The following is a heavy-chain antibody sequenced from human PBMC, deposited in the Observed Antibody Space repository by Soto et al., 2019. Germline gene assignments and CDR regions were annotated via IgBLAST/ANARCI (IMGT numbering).Heavy chain of an antibody. CDR2: ISYDGSNT. D-gene: IGHD3-22*01. CDR3: ARERREGGYPFPKGGLSH. Sequence: QVQLVESGGGVVQPGRSLRVSCSASGFIFSAYAMHWVRQAPGKGLEWVAVISYDGSNTYYADSVKGRFTISRDNSKDTVDLHMNSLRAEDTAMYYCARERREGGYPFPKGGLSHWGQGTLVTVSS. J-gene: IGHJ4*02. V-gene: IGHV3-30-3*01. CDR1: GFIFSAYA.